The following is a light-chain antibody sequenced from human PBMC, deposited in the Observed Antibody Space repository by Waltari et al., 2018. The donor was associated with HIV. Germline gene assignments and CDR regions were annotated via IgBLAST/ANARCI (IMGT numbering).Light chain of an antibody. J-gene: IGLJ3*02. CDR3: ATWYDSLSPWV. CDR1: YSNIGSNT. CDR2: STE. Sequence: HSVLIQSPSASGSPGQRAPTSCSGSYSNIGSNTGSCYQQLPGTAPNILFYSTERRSSVLPGRSSAVKTVTKASLSIRGLQPEEEADYYCATWYDSLSPWVFGGGTRLTVL. V-gene: IGLV1-44*01.